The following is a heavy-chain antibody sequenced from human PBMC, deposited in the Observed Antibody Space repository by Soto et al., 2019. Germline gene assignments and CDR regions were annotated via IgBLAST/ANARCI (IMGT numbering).Heavy chain of an antibody. J-gene: IGHJ6*02. CDR1: GGTFSRYS. CDR2: IIPIFGIA. V-gene: IGHV1-69*08. D-gene: IGHD2-2*01. Sequence: QVQLVQSGAEVKKPGSSVKVSCKASGGTFSRYSITWVRQAPGHGLEWIGRIIPIFGIASYAQKFQGRVTITADESTSKAYMELSSLRSDVTAVYYCAREDRDRETGLVPAAIDGMDVWCQGATVTVSS. CDR3: AREDRDRETGLVPAAIDGMDV.